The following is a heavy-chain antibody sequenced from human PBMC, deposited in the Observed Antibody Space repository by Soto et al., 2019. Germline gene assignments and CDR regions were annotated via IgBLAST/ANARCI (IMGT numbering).Heavy chain of an antibody. J-gene: IGHJ4*02. D-gene: IGHD1-26*01. CDR3: ARLQMLGVTTGGHFDY. V-gene: IGHV3-7*01. Sequence: GGSLRLSCAASGFAFSSYWMSWVRQAPGKGLEWVANIKQDGSEKYYVDSVTGRFTISRDNTKNSLYLHMDSLRAGDTAVYYCARLQMLGVTTGGHFDYWGQGTLVTVSS. CDR1: GFAFSSYW. CDR2: IKQDGSEK.